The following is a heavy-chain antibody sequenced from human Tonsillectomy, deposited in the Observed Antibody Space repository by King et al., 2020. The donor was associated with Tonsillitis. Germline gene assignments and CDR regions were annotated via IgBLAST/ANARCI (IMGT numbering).Heavy chain of an antibody. CDR2: IYYSGST. CDR3: ARGGYSYGLHYFDY. D-gene: IGHD5-18*01. V-gene: IGHV4-59*08. CDR1: GGSISSYY. Sequence: VQLQESGPGLVKPSETLSLTCTVSGGSISSYYWSWIRQPPGKGLEWIGYIYYSGSTNYNPSLKSRVTISVDTSKNQFSLKLSSVTAADTAVYYCARGGYSYGLHYFDYWGQGTLVTVSS. J-gene: IGHJ4*02.